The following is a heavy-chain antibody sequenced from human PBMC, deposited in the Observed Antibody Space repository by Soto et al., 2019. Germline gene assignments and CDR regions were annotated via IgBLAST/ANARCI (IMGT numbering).Heavy chain of an antibody. CDR2: IRSKANSYAT. V-gene: IGHV3-73*01. Sequence: GGSLRLSCAASGFTFSGSAMHWVRQASGKGLEWVGRIRSKANSYATAYAASVKGRFTISRDDSKNTAYLQMNSLKTEDTAVYYCTRIPGSGSYAWNLWGQGTLVTVSS. J-gene: IGHJ4*02. CDR1: GFTFSGSA. CDR3: TRIPGSGSYAWNL. D-gene: IGHD3-10*01.